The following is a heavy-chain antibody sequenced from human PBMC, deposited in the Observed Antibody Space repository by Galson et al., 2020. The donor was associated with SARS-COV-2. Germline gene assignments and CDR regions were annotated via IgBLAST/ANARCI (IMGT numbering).Heavy chain of an antibody. CDR1: GYTFTSYY. J-gene: IGHJ4*02. D-gene: IGHD4-4*01. CDR2: INPRGGRT. V-gene: IGHV1-46*01. CDR3: ARDSQGGNDYNYLLF. Sequence: ASVQVSCKASGYTFTSYYIHWVRQAPGQGLEWMGIINPRGGRTTYAQKFQGRVTMTRDTSTSTVYMELSSLRSKDTAVYYCARDSQGGNDYNYLLFWGQGTLVTVSS.